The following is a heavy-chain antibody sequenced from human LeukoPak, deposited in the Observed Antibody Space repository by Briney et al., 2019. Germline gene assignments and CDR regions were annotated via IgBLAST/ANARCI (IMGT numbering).Heavy chain of an antibody. Sequence: SETLSITCTVSGGPISSSSYYWCWIRQPPGKGLEWIGSIYYSGSTYYNPSLKSRVTISVDTSKNQFSLKLSSVTAADTAVYYCARPALYYYDSSGYWNTQPPIDYWGQGTLVTVSS. J-gene: IGHJ4*02. V-gene: IGHV4-39*01. CDR2: IYYSGST. CDR1: GGPISSSSYY. CDR3: ARPALYYYDSSGYWNTQPPIDY. D-gene: IGHD3-22*01.